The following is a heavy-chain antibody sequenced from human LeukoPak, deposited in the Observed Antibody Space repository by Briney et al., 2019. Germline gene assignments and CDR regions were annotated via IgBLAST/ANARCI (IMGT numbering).Heavy chain of an antibody. V-gene: IGHV3-23*01. D-gene: IGHD6-19*01. J-gene: IGHJ4*02. CDR2: VSGSGDDT. CDR1: GFTFSSYA. Sequence: PGGSLRLSCAASGFTFSSYAMSWVRQAPGKGLEWVSAVSGSGDDTHYADSVKGRFTISRDNSKNTLYLQMNSLRAEDTAVYYCAKAIGSSGPWCFDCWGQGALVTVSS. CDR3: AKAIGSSGPWCFDC.